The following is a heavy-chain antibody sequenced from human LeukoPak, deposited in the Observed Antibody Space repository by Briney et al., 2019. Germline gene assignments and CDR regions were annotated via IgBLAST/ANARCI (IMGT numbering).Heavy chain of an antibody. CDR3: ARDEGTSYLSSFDY. Sequence: GGSLRPSCAASGFTFSSYVMHWVRQAPGKGLGWVAIISYDGSNEYYADSVKGRFTISRDNSKNTLYLQMNSLRAADTAVYYCARDEGTSYLSSFDYWGQGTLVTVSS. V-gene: IGHV3-30*04. CDR1: GFTFSSYV. J-gene: IGHJ4*02. CDR2: ISYDGSNE. D-gene: IGHD6-6*01.